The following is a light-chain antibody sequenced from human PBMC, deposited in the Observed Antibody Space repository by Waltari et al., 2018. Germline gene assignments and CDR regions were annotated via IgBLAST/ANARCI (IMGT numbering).Light chain of an antibody. J-gene: IGLJ3*02. CDR3: CSYAGAV. Sequence: QSALTQPASVSGSPGQSITISCTGTSSGVGSYNLVSWYQQHPGKAPKLMIYEGSKRPSGLSNRFPGSKSGNTASLTSSGLQAEDEADYYCCSYAGAVFGGGTKLTIL. V-gene: IGLV2-23*01. CDR1: SSGVGSYNL. CDR2: EGS.